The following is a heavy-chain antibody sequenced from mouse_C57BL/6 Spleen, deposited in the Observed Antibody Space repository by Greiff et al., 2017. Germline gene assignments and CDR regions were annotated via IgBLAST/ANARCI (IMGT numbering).Heavy chain of an antibody. J-gene: IGHJ4*01. D-gene: IGHD2-1*01. CDR2: ISNKANGYTT. CDR3: ESDGNYGNYAMDY. Sequence: EVQRVESGGGLVPPGGSLSLSCAASGFTFTDYYMSWVRQPPGKALEWLGFISNKANGYTTEYSESVKGRFTISRDKDQSILYLQMNAMRAKDSDTYICESDGNYGNYAMDYWGKGTSVTVSS. CDR1: GFTFTDYY. V-gene: IGHV7-3*01.